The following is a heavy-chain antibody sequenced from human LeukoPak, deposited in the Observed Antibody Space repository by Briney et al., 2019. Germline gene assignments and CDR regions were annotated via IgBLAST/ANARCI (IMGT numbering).Heavy chain of an antibody. CDR2: INPNSGGT. CDR1: GYTFTGYY. Sequence: GASVKVSCKASGYTFTGYYMHWVRQAPGQGLEWMGWINPNSGGTIYAQKFQGWVTMTRDTSISTAYMELSRLRSDDTAVYYCASWGFGEPGGGHAFDIWGQGTMVTVSS. D-gene: IGHD3-10*01. CDR3: ASWGFGEPGGGHAFDI. J-gene: IGHJ3*02. V-gene: IGHV1-2*04.